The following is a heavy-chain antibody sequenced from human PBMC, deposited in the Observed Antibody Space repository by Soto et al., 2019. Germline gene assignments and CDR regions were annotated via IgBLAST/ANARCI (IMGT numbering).Heavy chain of an antibody. D-gene: IGHD3-16*01. Sequence: ASVKVSCKASGGTFSSYTISWVRQAPGQGLEWMGRIIPILGIANYAQKFQGRVTITADKSTSTAYMELSSRSSEDTAVYYCARIDVEGVDLTGREGAWNYMDVWGKGTTVTVSS. V-gene: IGHV1-69*02. CDR1: GGTFSSYT. CDR2: IIPILGIA. J-gene: IGHJ6*03. CDR3: ARIDVEGVDLTGREGAWNYMDV.